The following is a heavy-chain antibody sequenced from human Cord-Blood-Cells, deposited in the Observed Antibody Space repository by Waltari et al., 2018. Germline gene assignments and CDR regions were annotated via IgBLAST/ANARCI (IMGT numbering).Heavy chain of an antibody. J-gene: IGHJ3*02. Sequence: QLQLQESGPGLVKPSETLSLTCTVSGGSISSSSYYWGWIRQPPGKGLEWIGSIYYGWNTYSNPSLKSRVTISVDTSKNQFSLKLSSVTAADTAVYYCARQLWFGELLFDAFDIWGQGTMVTVSS. CDR2: IYYGWNT. CDR3: ARQLWFGELLFDAFDI. V-gene: IGHV4-39*01. D-gene: IGHD3-10*01. CDR1: GGSISSSSYY.